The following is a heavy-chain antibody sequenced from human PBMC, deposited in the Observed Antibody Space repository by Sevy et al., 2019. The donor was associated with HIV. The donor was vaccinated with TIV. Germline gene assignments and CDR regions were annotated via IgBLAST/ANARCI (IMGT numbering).Heavy chain of an antibody. CDR2: INQDGSEK. D-gene: IGHD3-16*01. CDR3: SGRATTRTFGGGAY. V-gene: IGHV3-7*01. CDR1: GFTFSIYW. J-gene: IGHJ4*02. Sequence: GGSLRLSCATSGFTFSIYWMNWVRQTPGKGLEWVANINQDGSEKYYVDSVKGRFTISRDNPKNSVYLQMNSLRAEDTAVYYFSGRATTRTFGGGAYWGQGTPVTVSS.